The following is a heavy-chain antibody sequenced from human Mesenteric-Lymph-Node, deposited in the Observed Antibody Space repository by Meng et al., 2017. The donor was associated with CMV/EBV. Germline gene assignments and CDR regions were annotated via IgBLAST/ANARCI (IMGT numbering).Heavy chain of an antibody. Sequence: GGSLRLSCAVSGFTFRSYAMHWVRQAPGKGLEWVALIRYDGSAKYSADSVKGRFTISRDNSKNTLYLQMDSLRPEDTAVYYCAKDLNWNTARAFDIWGQGTMVTVSS. D-gene: IGHD1/OR15-1a*01. CDR2: IRYDGSAK. J-gene: IGHJ3*02. V-gene: IGHV3-30*02. CDR1: GFTFRSYA. CDR3: AKDLNWNTARAFDI.